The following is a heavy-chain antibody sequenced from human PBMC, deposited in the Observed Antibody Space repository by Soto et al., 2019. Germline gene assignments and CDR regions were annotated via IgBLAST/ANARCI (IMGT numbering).Heavy chain of an antibody. J-gene: IGHJ6*02. D-gene: IGHD3-10*01. CDR2: IYRGGST. V-gene: IGHV3-66*01. Sequence: EVQLVESGGGLVQPGGSLRLSCAASGFSVSTKYMSWVRQAPGKGLEWVSIIYRGGSTYYADSVKGRFTLSRDNSKNTLYLQMNSLRAEDTAVYYCARDRRAPYPRGPYGSGGYYGMDVWGQGTTVIVSS. CDR3: ARDRRAPYPRGPYGSGGYYGMDV. CDR1: GFSVSTKY.